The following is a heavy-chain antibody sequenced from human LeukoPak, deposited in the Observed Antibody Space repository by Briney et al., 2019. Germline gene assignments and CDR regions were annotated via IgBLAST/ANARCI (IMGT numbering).Heavy chain of an antibody. J-gene: IGHJ4*02. V-gene: IGHV4-59*01. D-gene: IGHD4-11*01. CDR2: IYYSGST. CDR1: GGSISSYY. Sequence: SETLSLTCTVSGGSISSYYWSWIRQPPGKGLEWIGYIYYSGSTNYNPSLKGRVTISVDTSKNQFSLKLSSVTAADTAVYYCARVDARPRHYSNYHFDYWGQGTLVTVSS. CDR3: ARVDARPRHYSNYHFDY.